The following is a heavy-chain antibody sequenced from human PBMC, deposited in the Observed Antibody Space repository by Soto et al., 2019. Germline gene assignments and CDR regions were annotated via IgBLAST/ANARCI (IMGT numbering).Heavy chain of an antibody. J-gene: IGHJ6*02. CDR1: GGSFSGYY. V-gene: IGHV4-34*01. Sequence: PSETLSLTCAVYGGSFSGYYWSWIRQPPGKGLEWIGEINHSGSTNYNPSLKSRVTISVDTSKNQFSLKLSSVTAADTAVYYCASGAANVLLWFGESYYYYYGMDVWGQGTTVTVPS. D-gene: IGHD3-10*01. CDR3: ASGAANVLLWFGESYYYYYGMDV. CDR2: INHSGST.